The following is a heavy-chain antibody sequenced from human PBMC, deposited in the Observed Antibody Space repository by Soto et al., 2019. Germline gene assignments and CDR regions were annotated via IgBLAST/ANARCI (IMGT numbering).Heavy chain of an antibody. CDR3: AEAGSGGSWSDGYFHY. CDR1: GFTFDDYA. J-gene: IGHJ4*02. CDR2: ISWNSGSI. Sequence: EVQLVESGGGLVQPGRSLRLSCAASGFTFDDYAMHWVWQAPGKGLEWVSGISWNSGSIGYADSVKGRFTISRDNAKNSLYLQMNSLRAEDTALYYCAEAGSGGSWSDGYFHYWGQGTLVTVSS. D-gene: IGHD2-15*01. V-gene: IGHV3-9*01.